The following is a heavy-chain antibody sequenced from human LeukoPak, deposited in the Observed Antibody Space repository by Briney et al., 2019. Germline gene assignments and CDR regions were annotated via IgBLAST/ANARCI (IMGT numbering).Heavy chain of an antibody. CDR3: SRERAGVFQC. Sequence: PGRSLRLSCTTSGFIFGDYAMSWVRQAPGKGLEWVSLIRGRVYGATTEYAASVKGRFAMSRDDSKSIAYLQMNSLKSEDTAMYYCSRERAGVFQCWGQGILVTVSS. D-gene: IGHD2/OR15-2a*01. CDR2: IRGRVYGATT. CDR1: GFIFGDYA. J-gene: IGHJ4*02. V-gene: IGHV3-49*04.